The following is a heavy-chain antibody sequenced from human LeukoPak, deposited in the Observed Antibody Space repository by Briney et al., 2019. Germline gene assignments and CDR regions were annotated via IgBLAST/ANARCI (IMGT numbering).Heavy chain of an antibody. CDR1: GFTFSSYG. J-gene: IGHJ4*02. D-gene: IGHD6-19*01. CDR3: ANPRYSSGWYPFDY. Sequence: GGSLRLSCAASGFTFSSYGMHWVRQAPGKGLEWVAVISYDGSNKYYADSVKGRFTISRDNSKNTLYLQMNSLRAEDTAVHYCANPRYSSGWYPFDYWGQGTLVTVSS. V-gene: IGHV3-30*18. CDR2: ISYDGSNK.